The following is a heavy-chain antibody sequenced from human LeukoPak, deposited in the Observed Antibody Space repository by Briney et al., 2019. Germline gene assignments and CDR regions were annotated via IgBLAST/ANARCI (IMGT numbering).Heavy chain of an antibody. Sequence: SETLSLTCTVSGGSISSYYWSWIRQPPGKGLEWIGYIYYGGSTNYNPSLKSRVTISVDTSKNQFSLKLSSVTAADTAVYYCARVTPASIGGFADYWGQGTLVTVSS. V-gene: IGHV4-59*01. J-gene: IGHJ4*02. CDR3: ARVTPASIGGFADY. CDR1: GGSISSYY. CDR2: IYYGGST. D-gene: IGHD2-2*02.